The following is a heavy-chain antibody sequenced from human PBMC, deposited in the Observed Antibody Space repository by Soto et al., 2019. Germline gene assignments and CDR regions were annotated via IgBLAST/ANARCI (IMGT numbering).Heavy chain of an antibody. V-gene: IGHV3-23*01. CDR1: GFTFSSYA. CDR3: AKDSEDMTTVTTLDY. Sequence: EVQLLESGGGLVQPGGSLRLSCAASGFTFSSYAMSWVRQAPGKGLEWVSAISGSGGSTYYADSVKGRFTISRDNSKNTLYLQMNRLGAEDTAVYYCAKDSEDMTTVTTLDYWGQGTLVTVSS. J-gene: IGHJ4*02. CDR2: ISGSGGST. D-gene: IGHD4-17*01.